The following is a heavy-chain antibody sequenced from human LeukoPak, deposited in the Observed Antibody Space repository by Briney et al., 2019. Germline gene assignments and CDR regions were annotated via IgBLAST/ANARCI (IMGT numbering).Heavy chain of an antibody. D-gene: IGHD6-19*01. CDR1: GFTFDDYV. J-gene: IGHJ4*02. CDR2: ISWNSGSI. Sequence: GGSLRLSCAASGFTFDDYVMHWVRHAPGKGLEWVSGISWNSGSIGYADSVKGRFTISRDNAKNSLYLQMNSLRPEDTALYYCTKEKEAVAGFDYWGQGTLVTVSS. CDR3: TKEKEAVAGFDY. V-gene: IGHV3-9*01.